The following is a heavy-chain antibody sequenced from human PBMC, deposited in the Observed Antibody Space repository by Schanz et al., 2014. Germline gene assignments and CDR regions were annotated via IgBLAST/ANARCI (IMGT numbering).Heavy chain of an antibody. CDR3: ARANYRRKINFDY. Sequence: VQLVESGGGLVKPGGSLRLSCAASGFTFRDYYMSWIRQAPGKGLEWVSDISSGSSYANYADSVKGRFTISRDNAKNSLYLQMNSLRAEDTAVYYCARANYRRKINFDYWGRGTLVTVSS. V-gene: IGHV3-11*05. J-gene: IGHJ4*02. CDR2: ISSGSSYA. D-gene: IGHD3-10*01. CDR1: GFTFRDYY.